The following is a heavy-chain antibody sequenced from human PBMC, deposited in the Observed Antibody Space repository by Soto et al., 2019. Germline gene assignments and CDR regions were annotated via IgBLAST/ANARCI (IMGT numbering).Heavy chain of an antibody. V-gene: IGHV4-31*03. Sequence: QVQLQESGPGLVKPSQTLSLTCTVSGGSINIGGFYWSWVRQHPGQGLEGIGYIYRSGSTYYNPYLQPRVPISEDPSKNQFSLKLRSVTAADTAVYYCAGRGFSSGGGYLDLWGRGTLVTVSS. CDR2: IYRSGST. D-gene: IGHD5-18*01. CDR3: AGRGFSSGGGYLDL. CDR1: GGSINIGGFY. J-gene: IGHJ2*01.